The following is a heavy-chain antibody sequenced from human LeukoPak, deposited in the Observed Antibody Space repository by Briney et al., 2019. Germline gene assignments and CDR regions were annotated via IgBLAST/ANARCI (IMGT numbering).Heavy chain of an antibody. V-gene: IGHV3-53*01. CDR2: SYSDSNT. D-gene: IGHD1-14*01. J-gene: IGHJ3*02. CDR3: VRKYRDLNAAFDI. CDR1: GFTVSNNY. Sequence: GGSLRLSCTASGFTVSNNYMSWVRQAPGKGLEWVSISYSDSNTNYADSVKGRFTISRDTSQNTLSLQMNSLRAEDTAVYYCVRKYRDLNAAFDIWGQGTVVTVSS.